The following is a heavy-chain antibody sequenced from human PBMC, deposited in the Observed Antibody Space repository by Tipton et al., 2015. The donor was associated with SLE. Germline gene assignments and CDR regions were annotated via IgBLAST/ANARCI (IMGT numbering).Heavy chain of an antibody. J-gene: IGHJ4*02. CDR1: GGSISSSNW. Sequence: TLSLTCAVSGGSISSSNWWSWVRQPPGKGLEWIGEIYHSGSTNYNPSLKSRVTISVDKSKNQFSLKLSSVTAADMAVYYCAKRDYGDPGVDYWGQGTLVTVSS. CDR3: AKRDYGDPGVDY. D-gene: IGHD4-17*01. V-gene: IGHV4-4*02. CDR2: IYHSGST.